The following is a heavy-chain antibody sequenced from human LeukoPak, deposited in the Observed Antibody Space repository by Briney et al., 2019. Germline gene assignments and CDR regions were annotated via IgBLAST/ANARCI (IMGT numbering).Heavy chain of an antibody. CDR3: ERDKAAAGTAYMDV. CDR2: ISYDGSNK. Sequence: GRSLRLSCAASGFTFSSYAMHWVRQAPGKGLEWVAVISYDGSNKYYADSVKGRFTISRDNSKNTLYLQMNSLRAEDTAVYYCERDKAAAGTAYMDVWGKGTTVTVSS. CDR1: GFTFSSYA. D-gene: IGHD6-13*01. V-gene: IGHV3-30*01. J-gene: IGHJ6*03.